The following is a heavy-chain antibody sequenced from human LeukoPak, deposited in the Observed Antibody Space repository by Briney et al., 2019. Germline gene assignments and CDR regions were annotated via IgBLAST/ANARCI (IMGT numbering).Heavy chain of an antibody. CDR1: GFTFSRHG. D-gene: IGHD3-3*01. V-gene: IGHV3-30*03. Sequence: GGSLRLSCAPPGFTFSRHGMHWVRQAPGKGLEWVAITSNDGSRKYYAHSVEGRFTISRDNSKNTLYLQMDSLRAEDTAVYYCARDRAWNYFDYWGQGTLVTVSS. CDR3: ARDRAWNYFDY. J-gene: IGHJ4*02. CDR2: TSNDGSRK.